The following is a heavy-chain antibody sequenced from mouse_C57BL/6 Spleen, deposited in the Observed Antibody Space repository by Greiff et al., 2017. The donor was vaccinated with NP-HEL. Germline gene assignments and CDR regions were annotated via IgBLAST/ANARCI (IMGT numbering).Heavy chain of an antibody. CDR2: ISGGGGNT. CDR1: GFTFSSYT. CDR3: ARTPGNSYFDY. D-gene: IGHD2-1*01. V-gene: IGHV5-9*01. J-gene: IGHJ2*01. Sequence: EVKLQESGGGLVKPGGSLKLSCAASGFTFSSYTMSWVRQTPEKRLEWVATISGGGGNTYYPDSVKGRFTISRDNAKNTLYLQMSSLRSEDTALYYCARTPGNSYFDYWGQGTTLTVSS.